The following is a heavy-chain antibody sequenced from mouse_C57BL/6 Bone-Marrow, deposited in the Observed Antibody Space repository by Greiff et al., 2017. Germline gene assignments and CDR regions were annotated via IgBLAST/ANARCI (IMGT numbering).Heavy chain of an antibody. CDR2: ISSGSSTI. Sequence: EVQRVESGGGLVKPGGSLKLSCAASGFTFSDYGMHWVRQAPEKGLKWVAYISSGSSTIYYTDTVKGRFTISRANAKNTLFLQMTSLRSEDTAMDYGARGVYSYEGAWFAYWGQGTLVTVSA. CDR3: ARGVYSYEGAWFAY. V-gene: IGHV5-17*01. J-gene: IGHJ3*01. CDR1: GFTFSDYG. D-gene: IGHD2-12*01.